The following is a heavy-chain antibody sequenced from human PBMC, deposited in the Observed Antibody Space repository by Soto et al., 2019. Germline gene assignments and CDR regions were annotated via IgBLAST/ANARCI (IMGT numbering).Heavy chain of an antibody. CDR2: INPSGGDT. J-gene: IGHJ6*02. CDR3: ARGMNDYSTSSGRRSAQRGYYYGMDV. D-gene: IGHD4-4*01. V-gene: IGHV1-46*01. Sequence: QVQLVQSGAEVKTPGASVKVSCTASGYTFSSYYMHWVRQAPGQGLEWMGIINPSGGDTGYGQKFQGRVTMTRDTSTSIVYMELSSLRSEDTAVYYCARGMNDYSTSSGRRSAQRGYYYGMDVWGQGTTVTVS. CDR1: GYTFSSYY.